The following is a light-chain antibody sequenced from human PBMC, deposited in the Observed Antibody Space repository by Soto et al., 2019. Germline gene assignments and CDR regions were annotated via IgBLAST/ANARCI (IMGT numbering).Light chain of an antibody. CDR1: SSNIGSNP. Sequence: QSVLPQPPSASGTPGQGVTISCSGSSSNIGSNPVTWYQQFPGTAPKLLIYSNNQRPSGVPDRFSGSKSGTSASLAISGLQSEDEADYYCAAWDDSLNGRYVFGTGTKVTVL. V-gene: IGLV1-44*01. CDR3: AAWDDSLNGRYV. CDR2: SNN. J-gene: IGLJ1*01.